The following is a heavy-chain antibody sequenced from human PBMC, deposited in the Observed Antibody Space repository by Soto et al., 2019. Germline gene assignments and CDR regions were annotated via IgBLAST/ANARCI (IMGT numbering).Heavy chain of an antibody. CDR2: IFHSGST. Sequence: QVQLQESGPGLVQPSETLSLTCSVSRAFINSGGFYYSWIRQPPGKGLEWLGYIFHSGSTLYTPSIRGRLTLSADTSRNQLSLHLTSVTAADTAVYYCVRGGIAGQWFDPWGQGILVTVSS. V-gene: IGHV4-31*03. J-gene: IGHJ5*02. CDR3: VRGGIAGQWFDP. CDR1: RAFINSGGFY. D-gene: IGHD2-15*01.